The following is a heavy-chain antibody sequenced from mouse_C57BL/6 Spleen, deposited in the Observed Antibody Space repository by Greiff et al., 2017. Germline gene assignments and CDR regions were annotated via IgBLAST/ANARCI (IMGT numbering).Heavy chain of an antibody. D-gene: IGHD4-1*01. J-gene: IGHJ3*01. CDR1: GFSLTSYG. Sequence: VNVVESGPGLVAPSQSLSISCTVSGFSLTSYGVSWVRQPPGKGLEWLGVICGDGSTNYHSAPISRLSISKDNSKSQVVLKLNSLQTDDTAAYYCAKTGTGFAYWGQGTLVTVSA. CDR2: ICGDGST. CDR3: AKTGTGFAY. V-gene: IGHV2-3*01.